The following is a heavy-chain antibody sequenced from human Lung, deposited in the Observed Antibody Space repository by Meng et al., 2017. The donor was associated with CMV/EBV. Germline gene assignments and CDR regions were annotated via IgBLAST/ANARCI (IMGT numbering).Heavy chain of an antibody. CDR1: GFTVSSNY. CDR3: ARNNCSSTSCYSLYYYGMEG. J-gene: IGHJ6*02. CDR2: FSSDGST. V-gene: IGHV3-53*01. Sequence: GGSXRLXCAASGFTVSSNYMSWVRQAPGKGREWSSVFSSDGSTYYADSVKGRFTISRDNSKNTLYLHMNSRRDEDTAVYYCARNNCSSTSCYSLYYYGMEGWXQGTMVTVSS. D-gene: IGHD2-2*01.